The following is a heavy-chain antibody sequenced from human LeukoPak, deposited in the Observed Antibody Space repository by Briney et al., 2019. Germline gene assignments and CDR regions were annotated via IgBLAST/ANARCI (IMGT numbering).Heavy chain of an antibody. CDR1: GYTFTSYY. V-gene: IGHV1-46*01. J-gene: IGHJ4*02. CDR3: ARVVGYYYDSSGYPPDY. Sequence: ASVKVSCKASGYTFTSYYMHWVRQAPGQGLEWMGIINPSGGSTIYAHKFQDRVTMTRDRSTRTVYMELSSLRSDDTAVYYCARVVGYYYDSSGYPPDYWGQGTLVTVSS. D-gene: IGHD3-22*01. CDR2: INPSGGST.